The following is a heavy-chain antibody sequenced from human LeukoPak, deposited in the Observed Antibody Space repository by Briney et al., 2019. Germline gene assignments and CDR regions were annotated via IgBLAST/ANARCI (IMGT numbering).Heavy chain of an antibody. Sequence: PSETLSLTCTVSGGSISSYYWSWIRQPPGKGLEWIGYIYYSGSTNYNPSLKSRVTISVDTSKNQFSLKLSSVTAADTAVYYCAREGFSGYRSAYYYNGMDVWGQGTTVTVS. CDR1: GGSISSYY. J-gene: IGHJ6*02. V-gene: IGHV4-59*01. CDR2: IYYSGST. D-gene: IGHD5-18*01. CDR3: AREGFSGYRSAYYYNGMDV.